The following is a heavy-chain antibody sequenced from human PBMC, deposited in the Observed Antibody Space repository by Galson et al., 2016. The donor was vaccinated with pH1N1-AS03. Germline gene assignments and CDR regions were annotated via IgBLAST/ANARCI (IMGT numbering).Heavy chain of an antibody. CDR3: ARDGPPQGISVAGSFDF. V-gene: IGHV3-21*01. CDR1: GFPFSGYS. CDR2: ISTSSSSI. J-gene: IGHJ4*02. D-gene: IGHD6-19*01. Sequence: SLRLSCAASGFPFSGYSMNWVRQAPGKGLEWVSFISTSSSSIYYADSVKCRFTISRDNAQNFLSLQMNSLRDEDTAVYYWARDGPPQGISVAGSFDFWGQGTLVTVSS.